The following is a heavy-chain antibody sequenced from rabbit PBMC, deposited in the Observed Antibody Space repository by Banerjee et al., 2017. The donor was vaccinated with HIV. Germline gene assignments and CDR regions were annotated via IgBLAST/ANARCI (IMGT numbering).Heavy chain of an antibody. D-gene: IGHD2-1*01. V-gene: IGHV1S45*01. CDR1: GFTISSKS. Sequence: QEQLEESGGDLVKPGASLTLTCTASGFTISSKSMCWVRQAPGKGLEWIACIYTGSGSALYVSWAKGRFPISKTSSTTVTLQMTSLTAADTATYFRAREESDGGGHFKLWGPGTLVTVS. CDR2: IYTGSGSA. CDR3: AREESDGGGHFKL. J-gene: IGHJ4*01.